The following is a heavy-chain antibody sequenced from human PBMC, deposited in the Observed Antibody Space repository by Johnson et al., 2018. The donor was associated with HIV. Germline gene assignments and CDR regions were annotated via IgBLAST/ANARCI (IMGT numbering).Heavy chain of an antibody. Sequence: QVQLVESGGGVVQPGRSLRLSCAASGFTFSSYGMHWVRQAPGKGLEWVAVIWYDGSNKYYADSVKGRFTISRDNSKNTLYLQMNSLKTEDTAVYYCTTDLRLLWFRFKEAFDIWGQGTMVTVSS. D-gene: IGHD3-10*01. V-gene: IGHV3-33*01. J-gene: IGHJ3*02. CDR2: IWYDGSNK. CDR1: GFTFSSYG. CDR3: TTDLRLLWFRFKEAFDI.